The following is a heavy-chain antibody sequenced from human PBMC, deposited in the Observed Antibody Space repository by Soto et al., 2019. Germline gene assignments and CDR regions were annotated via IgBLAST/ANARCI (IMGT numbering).Heavy chain of an antibody. CDR2: ISGSGGST. J-gene: IGHJ3*02. D-gene: IGHD6-19*01. CDR1: AASISSGDYF. Sequence: LXLTCTVSAASISSGDYFWSWVRQAPGNGLEWVSAISGSGGSTYYADSVKGRFTISRDNSKNTLYLQMNSLRAEDTAVYYCAKVVAGPVAGTVDAFDIWGQGTMVTVSS. CDR3: AKVVAGPVAGTVDAFDI. V-gene: IGHV3-23*01.